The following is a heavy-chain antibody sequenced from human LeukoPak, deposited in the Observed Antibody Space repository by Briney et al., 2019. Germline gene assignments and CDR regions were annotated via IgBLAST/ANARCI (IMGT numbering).Heavy chain of an antibody. CDR1: AYTFTSYY. CDR2: INPDSGDT. CDR3: ARDRWPGGFYYYMDV. Sequence: WASVEVSCKASAYTFTSYYIHWMRQAPGQGLEWMGCINPDSGDTNYAQRFQDRVTMTRDTSISTAYMELSRLTSDDTAVYFCARDRWPGGFYYYMDVWGKGTTVIISS. J-gene: IGHJ6*03. V-gene: IGHV1-2*02. D-gene: IGHD3-16*01.